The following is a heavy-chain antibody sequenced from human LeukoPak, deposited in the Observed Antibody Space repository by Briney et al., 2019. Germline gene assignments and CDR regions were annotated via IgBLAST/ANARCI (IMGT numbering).Heavy chain of an antibody. CDR3: ARDGYSGYDVNYYYYMDV. CDR2: INPNSGGT. CDR1: GYTFTGYY. V-gene: IGHV1-2*02. Sequence: ASVKVSCKASGYTFTGYYMHWVRQAPGQGLEWMGWINPNSGGTNYAQKFQGRVTMTRDTSISTAYMELSRLRSDDTAVYYCARDGYSGYDVNYYYYMDVWGKGTTVTVSS. J-gene: IGHJ6*03. D-gene: IGHD5-12*01.